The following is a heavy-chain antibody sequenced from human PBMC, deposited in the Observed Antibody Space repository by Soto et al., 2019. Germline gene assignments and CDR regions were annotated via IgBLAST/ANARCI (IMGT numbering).Heavy chain of an antibody. Sequence: GSSVKVSCKASGGTFSSCAISWVRQAPGQGLEWMGGIIHIFGTANYAQKFQGRVTITADESTSTAYMELSSLRSEDTAVYYCARSGGRWPTPTDYFDYWGQGTLVTVSS. CDR3: ARSGGRWPTPTDYFDY. V-gene: IGHV1-69*13. CDR2: IIHIFGTA. CDR1: GGTFSSCA. D-gene: IGHD1-26*01. J-gene: IGHJ4*02.